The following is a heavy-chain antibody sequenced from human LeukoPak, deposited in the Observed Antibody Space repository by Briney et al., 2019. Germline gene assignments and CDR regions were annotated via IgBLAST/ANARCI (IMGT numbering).Heavy chain of an antibody. CDR2: ISYDGSNK. J-gene: IGHJ4*02. D-gene: IGHD3-3*01. CDR1: GLTFSSYA. Sequence: GGSLRLSCAASGLTFSSYAMHWVRQAPGKGLEWVAVISYDGSNKYYADSVKGRFTISRDNSKNTLYLQMNSLRAEDTAVYYCARSDYDFWSGYYKAFDYWGQGTLVTVSS. CDR3: ARSDYDFWSGYYKAFDY. V-gene: IGHV3-30-3*01.